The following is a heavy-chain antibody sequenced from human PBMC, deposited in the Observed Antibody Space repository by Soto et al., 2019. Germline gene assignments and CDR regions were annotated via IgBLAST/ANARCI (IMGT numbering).Heavy chain of an antibody. J-gene: IGHJ6*03. Sequence: PGESLKISCKGSGYSFTSYWIGWVRQMPGKGLEWMGIIYPGDSDTRYSPSFQGQVTISADKSISTAYLQWSSLKASDTAMYYCARLYGGYCSSTSCHYYYYYYMDVWGKGTTVTVSS. CDR3: ARLYGGYCSSTSCHYYYYYYMDV. CDR2: IYPGDSDT. CDR1: GYSFTSYW. V-gene: IGHV5-51*01. D-gene: IGHD2-2*01.